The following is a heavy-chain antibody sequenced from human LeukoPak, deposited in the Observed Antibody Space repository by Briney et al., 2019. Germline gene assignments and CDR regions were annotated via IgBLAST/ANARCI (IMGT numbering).Heavy chain of an antibody. CDR1: GFSLSTSGVG. CDR2: ISWDADK. J-gene: IGHJ4*02. D-gene: IGHD3-10*01. CDR3: AQRYYYGSGSFRDY. Sequence: SGPTLVKPTQTLTLTCTFSGFSLSTSGVGVGWIRRPPGTALGWLALISWDADKRYSPSLKSRLNITKDTSKNQVVRTRTNMDPVYTGTYYCAQRYYYGSGSFRDYWGQGTLVTVSS. V-gene: IGHV2-5*02.